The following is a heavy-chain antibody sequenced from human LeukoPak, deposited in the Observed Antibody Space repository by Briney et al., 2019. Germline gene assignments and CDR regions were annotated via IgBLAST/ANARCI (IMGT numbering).Heavy chain of an antibody. V-gene: IGHV3-33*01. CDR2: IWYDGSNK. CDR3: ARDRYYDSSGYYNLDY. D-gene: IGHD3-22*01. Sequence: QPGRSLRLSCAASGFTFSGYGFHWVRQAPGKGLEWGALIWYDGSNKYYADSVTGRFTVSRDNSKNTPYLQMNSLRAEDTAVYYCARDRYYDSSGYYNLDYWGQGTLVTVSS. CDR1: GFTFSGYG. J-gene: IGHJ4*02.